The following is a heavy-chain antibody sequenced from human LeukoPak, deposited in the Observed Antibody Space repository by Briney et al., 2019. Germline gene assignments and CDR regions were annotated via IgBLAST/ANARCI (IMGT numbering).Heavy chain of an antibody. CDR3: ARMRVVAGTIGYGMDF. CDR1: GFTFSSYW. J-gene: IGHJ6*02. Sequence: PGGSLRLSCAASGFTFSSYWMHWVRQVPGKGLVWVSRINSDGSSTSYADSVKGRFTISRDNAKNTLYLQMNSLRAEDTAMYYCARMRVVAGTIGYGMDFWGQGTTVTVS. CDR2: INSDGSST. V-gene: IGHV3-74*01. D-gene: IGHD6-19*01.